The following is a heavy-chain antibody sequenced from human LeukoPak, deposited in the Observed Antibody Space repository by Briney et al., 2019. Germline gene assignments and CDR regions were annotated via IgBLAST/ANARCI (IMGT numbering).Heavy chain of an antibody. CDR1: GYTFTGYY. D-gene: IGHD6-25*01. CDR3: SRDFGYFGP. CDR2: INPNSGGT. V-gene: IGHV1-2*02. J-gene: IGHJ5*02. Sequence: WASVKVSCKASGYTFTGYYIHWVRQAPGQGLEWMGWINPNSGGTKYAQKFQRRVTMTRDTSISTAYLDLSSLRSDDTAVYYCSRDFGYFGPWGQGTLVTVSS.